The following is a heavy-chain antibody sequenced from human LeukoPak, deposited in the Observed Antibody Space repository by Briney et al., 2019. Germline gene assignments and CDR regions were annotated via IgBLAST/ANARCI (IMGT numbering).Heavy chain of an antibody. CDR3: ARVGATSGLDY. V-gene: IGHV1-8*01. Sequence: GASVKVSCKASGYTFTSYDINWVRQATGQGLEWMGWMNPNSGNTGYAQKLQGRVTMTTDTSTSTAYMELRSLRSDDTAVYYCARVGATSGLDYWGQGTLVTVSS. CDR1: GYTFTSYD. CDR2: MNPNSGNT. D-gene: IGHD1-26*01. J-gene: IGHJ4*02.